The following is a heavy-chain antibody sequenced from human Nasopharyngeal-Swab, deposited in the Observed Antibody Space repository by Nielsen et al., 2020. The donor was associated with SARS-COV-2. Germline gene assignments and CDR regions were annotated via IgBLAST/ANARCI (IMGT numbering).Heavy chain of an antibody. J-gene: IGHJ4*02. CDR1: GGSFSGYY. Sequence: SETLSLTCAVYGGSFSGYYWSWIRQPPGKGLEWIGEINQSGSTNYNPSLKSRVTISVDTSKNQFSLKQSSVTAADTAVYYCARGRRDFVVALGAQFDYWGQGTLVTVSS. CDR2: INQSGST. CDR3: ARGRRDFVVALGAQFDY. V-gene: IGHV4-34*01. D-gene: IGHD2-15*01.